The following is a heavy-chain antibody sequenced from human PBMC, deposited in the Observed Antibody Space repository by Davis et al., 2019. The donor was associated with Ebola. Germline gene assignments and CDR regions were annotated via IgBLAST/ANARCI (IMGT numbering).Heavy chain of an antibody. CDR2: INGDGSTT. CDR1: RFTFSTFW. Sequence: PGGSLRLSCAASRFTFSTFWMHWVRQAPGKGLVWVSRINGDGSTTSYADSVKGRFTISRDNAKNTLYLQMDSLTAEDTAVYYCARVRSNILTGYHYWGQGTVVTVSS. J-gene: IGHJ4*02. V-gene: IGHV3-74*01. CDR3: ARVRSNILTGYHY. D-gene: IGHD3-9*01.